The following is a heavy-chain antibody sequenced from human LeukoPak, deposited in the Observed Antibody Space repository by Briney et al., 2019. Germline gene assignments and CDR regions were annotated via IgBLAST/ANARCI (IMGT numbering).Heavy chain of an antibody. CDR1: GGSISSGSYH. J-gene: IGHJ4*02. D-gene: IGHD3-10*01. CDR2: INHSGST. V-gene: IGHV4-61*10. Sequence: PSETLSLTCTVSGGSISSGSYHWSWIRQPAGKGLEWIGEINHSGSTNYNPSLKSRVTISVDTSKNQFSLKLSSVTAADTAVYYCARRPVLLWFGELSQGFDYWGQGTLVTVSS. CDR3: ARRPVLLWFGELSQGFDY.